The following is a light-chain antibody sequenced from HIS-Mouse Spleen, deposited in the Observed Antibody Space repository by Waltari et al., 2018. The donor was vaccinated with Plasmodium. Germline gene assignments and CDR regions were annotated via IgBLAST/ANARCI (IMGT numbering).Light chain of an antibody. CDR2: GAS. Sequence: EIVLTQSPGTLSLSPGERATLSRRASQSVSSSYLAWYQQKPGQAPRLLIYGASSRATGIPDRFSGSGSGTDFTLTISRLEPEDFVVYYCQQYGSSPYTFGQGTKLEIK. J-gene: IGKJ2*01. CDR3: QQYGSSPYT. CDR1: QSVSSSY. V-gene: IGKV3-20*01.